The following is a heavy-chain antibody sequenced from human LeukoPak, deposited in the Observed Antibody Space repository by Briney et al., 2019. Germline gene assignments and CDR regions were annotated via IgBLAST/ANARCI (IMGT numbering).Heavy chain of an antibody. CDR3: AKGPTACYFGN. CDR2: MSGSYSNT. V-gene: IGHV3-23*01. J-gene: IGHJ4*02. Sequence: PGRCLRLSCAAFGLTFISYAMRWVRHAPREGLEWDSAMSGSYSNTYYADSVMGRFTITRDNSKNTLYLQMNSPRAEDTALYYCAKGPTACYFGNWGQGTLITVSS. CDR1: GLTFISYA.